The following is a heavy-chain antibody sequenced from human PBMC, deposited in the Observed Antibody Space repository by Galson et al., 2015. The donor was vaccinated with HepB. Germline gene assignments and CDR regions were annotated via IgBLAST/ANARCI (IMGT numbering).Heavy chain of an antibody. CDR3: ARSGLGYCTSANCRGVFYFDS. Sequence: SLRLSCAASGFTFSYSGMHWVRQAPGKGLEWVAVIWYDGSNKYYANSVKGRFTISRDNSKNTLYLQMNSLRAEDTAVYYCARSGLGYCTSANCRGVFYFDSWGQGTLVTVSS. D-gene: IGHD2-2*01. V-gene: IGHV3-33*01. CDR2: IWYDGSNK. CDR1: GFTFSYSG. J-gene: IGHJ4*02.